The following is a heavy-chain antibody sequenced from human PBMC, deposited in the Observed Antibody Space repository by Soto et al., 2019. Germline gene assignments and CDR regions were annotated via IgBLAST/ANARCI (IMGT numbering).Heavy chain of an antibody. J-gene: IGHJ3*02. CDR2: ISAYNGNT. V-gene: IGHV1-18*01. CDR3: ARVVVVAATEGYDAFDI. CDR1: GYTFTSYG. Sequence: ASVKVSCKASGYTFTSYGISWVRQAPGQGLEWMGWISAYNGNTNYAQKLQGRVTMTTDTSTSTAYMELRSLRSDDTAVYCCARVVVVAATEGYDAFDIWGQGTMVTVSS. D-gene: IGHD2-15*01.